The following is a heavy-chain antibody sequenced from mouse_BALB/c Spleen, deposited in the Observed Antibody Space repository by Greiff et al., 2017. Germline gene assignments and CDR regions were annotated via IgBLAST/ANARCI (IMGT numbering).Heavy chain of an antibody. CDR3: ARRYYGNYEDAMDY. Sequence: EVQLQQSGPELVKPGASVKIPCKASGYTFTDYNMDWVKQSHGKSLEWIGDINPNNGGTIYNQKFKGKATLTTDKSSSTAYMQLSRLTSEDSAVYFCARRYYGNYEDAMDYWGQGTSVTVSS. D-gene: IGHD2-1*01. CDR1: GYTFTDYN. J-gene: IGHJ4*01. V-gene: IGHV1-18*01. CDR2: INPNNGGT.